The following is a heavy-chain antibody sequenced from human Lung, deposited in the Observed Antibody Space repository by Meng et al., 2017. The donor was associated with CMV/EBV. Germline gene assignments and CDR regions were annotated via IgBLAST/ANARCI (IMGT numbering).Heavy chain of an antibody. CDR1: FSSYT. D-gene: IGHD2-8*01. CDR2: IIPSLGIA. V-gene: IGHV1-69*02. J-gene: IGHJ3*02. CDR3: ARAPRYCTNGVCFLDAFDI. Sequence: FSSYTIGWVRLAPGQGLEWMGRIIPSLGIANSAQKFQGRVTITADKSTSTAYMELSSLRSEDTAVYYCARAPRYCTNGVCFLDAFDIWGQGTMVTVSS.